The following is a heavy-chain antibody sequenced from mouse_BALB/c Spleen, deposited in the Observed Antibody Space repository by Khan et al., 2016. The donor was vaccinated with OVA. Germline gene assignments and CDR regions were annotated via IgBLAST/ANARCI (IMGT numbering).Heavy chain of an antibody. CDR1: GYTFINYW. V-gene: IGHV1-7*01. CDR3: ARRGLRWYFDY. J-gene: IGHJ2*01. Sequence: QVQLQQPGAELAKPGASVKMSCKASGYTFINYWILWVKQRPGQGLEWIGYINPSTAYTEYNQNFKDKATLTADKSSRTAYMQLSSLTSEDSAVYYCARRGLRWYFDYWGQGTTLTVSS. CDR2: INPSTAYT. D-gene: IGHD1-1*01.